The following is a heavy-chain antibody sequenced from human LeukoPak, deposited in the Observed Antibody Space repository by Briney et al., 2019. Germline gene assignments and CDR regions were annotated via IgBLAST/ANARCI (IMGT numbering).Heavy chain of an antibody. CDR1: GYTFITYY. J-gene: IGHJ4*02. Sequence: ASVKVSCKAYGYTFITYYIHWMRQAPGQGLEWMGWINPNSGGTNYAQKFQGRVTMTSDTSTSTAHMDLSSLRSDDTAVYYCARDYYDSSGYHPDYWGQGTLVIVSS. CDR2: INPNSGGT. CDR3: ARDYYDSSGYHPDY. V-gene: IGHV1-2*02. D-gene: IGHD3-22*01.